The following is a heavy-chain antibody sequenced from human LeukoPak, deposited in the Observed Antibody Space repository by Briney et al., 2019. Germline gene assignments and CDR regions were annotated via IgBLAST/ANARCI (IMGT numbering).Heavy chain of an antibody. CDR1: GFTFSSYG. V-gene: IGHV3-30*02. CDR3: ARTHRTWELLGGRIGY. CDR2: IRYDGSNK. D-gene: IGHD1-26*01. J-gene: IGHJ4*02. Sequence: PGGSLRLSCAASGFTFSSYGMHWVRQAPGKGLGWVAFIRYDGSNKYYADSVKGRFTISRDNSKNTLYLQMNSLRAEDTAVYYCARTHRTWELLGGRIGYWGQGTLVTVSS.